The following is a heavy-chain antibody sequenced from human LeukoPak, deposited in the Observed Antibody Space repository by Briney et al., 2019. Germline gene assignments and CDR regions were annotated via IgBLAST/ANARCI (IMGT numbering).Heavy chain of an antibody. CDR3: VRALLDTSGYDFDY. Sequence: SETLSLTCTVSGYSINSGYYWGWIRQPPGKGLDWIGTVYHTGITYYHPSLKSRVTMSVDTSKNRFSLKLTSVTAADTAVYYSVRALLDTSGYDFDYWGQGTLVTVSS. CDR2: VYHTGIT. CDR1: GYSINSGYY. V-gene: IGHV4-38-2*02. D-gene: IGHD3-22*01. J-gene: IGHJ4*02.